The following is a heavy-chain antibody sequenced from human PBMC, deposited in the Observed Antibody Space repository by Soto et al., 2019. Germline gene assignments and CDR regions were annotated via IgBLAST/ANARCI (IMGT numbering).Heavy chain of an antibody. CDR2: IYWDDDK. CDR3: AHSPYRSGSYVAFDF. Sequence: QITLKESGPTLVKPTQTLTLTCTFSGFSLSTSGVSVGWIRQPPGKALEWLALIYWDDDKRYSPSLKSRLTIXTDCSXXPVVLTMTNMDPVDTAPYYCAHSPYRSGSYVAFDFWGQGTLVTVYS. V-gene: IGHV2-5*02. CDR1: GFSLSTSGVS. D-gene: IGHD3-10*01. J-gene: IGHJ3*01.